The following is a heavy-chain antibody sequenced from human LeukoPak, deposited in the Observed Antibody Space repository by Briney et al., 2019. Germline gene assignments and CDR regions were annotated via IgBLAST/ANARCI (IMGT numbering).Heavy chain of an antibody. J-gene: IGHJ3*02. CDR3: ARALLVATIFGPEPPCSAFDI. V-gene: IGHV3-7*01. CDR2: IKQDGSEK. Sequence: GGPLRLPSAAPGSTFGIYAMNWVGHAPGKGREWVANIKQDGSEKYYVDSVKGRFTISRDNAKNSLYLQMNSLRAEDTAVYYCARALLVATIFGPEPPCSAFDIWGQGTMVTVSS. CDR1: GSTFGIYA. D-gene: IGHD3-3*01.